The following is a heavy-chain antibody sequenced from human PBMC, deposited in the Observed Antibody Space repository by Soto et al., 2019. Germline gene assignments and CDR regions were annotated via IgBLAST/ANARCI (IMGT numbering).Heavy chain of an antibody. CDR1: GYTFTGYY. J-gene: IGHJ6*03. Sequence: ASVKVSCKASGYTFTGYYMHWVRQAPGQGLEWMGWINPNSGGTNYAQKFQGWATMTRDTSISTAYMELSRLRSDDTAVYYCARARYDFWSGFVYYYMDVWGKGTTVTVSS. V-gene: IGHV1-2*04. D-gene: IGHD3-3*01. CDR3: ARARYDFWSGFVYYYMDV. CDR2: INPNSGGT.